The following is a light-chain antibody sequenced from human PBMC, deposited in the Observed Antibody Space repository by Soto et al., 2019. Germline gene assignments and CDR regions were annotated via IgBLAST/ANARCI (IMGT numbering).Light chain of an antibody. V-gene: IGLV1-51*01. CDR3: GSWDSSLSAYV. CDR2: DDN. CDR1: SSNIGGNS. J-gene: IGLJ1*01. Sequence: QSVMPQPPSVSAATGQKFTISCSGSSSNIGGNSVSWYQQLPGTAPKLLIYDDNKRPSGIPDRFSGSKSGTSATLGITGFQTGDEADYYCGSWDSSLSAYVFGTGTKLTVL.